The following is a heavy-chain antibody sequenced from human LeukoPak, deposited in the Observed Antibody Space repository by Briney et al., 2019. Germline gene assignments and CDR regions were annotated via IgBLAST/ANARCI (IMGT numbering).Heavy chain of an antibody. D-gene: IGHD5-18*01. CDR3: ARVGCSYGLGYYMDV. J-gene: IGHJ6*03. V-gene: IGHV1-8*03. CDR1: GYTFTRYD. Sequence: GASVKVSCKASGYTFTRYDINWVRQAAGQGLEWMGWMNPKSGNTVYAQKFQRRFTITRNTSISTAYMELSSLRSEDTAVYYCARVGCSYGLGYYMDVWGKETTVTVSS. CDR2: MNPKSGNT.